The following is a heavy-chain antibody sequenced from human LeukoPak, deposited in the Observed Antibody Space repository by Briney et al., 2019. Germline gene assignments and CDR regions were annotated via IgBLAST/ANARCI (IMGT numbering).Heavy chain of an antibody. J-gene: IGHJ4*02. CDR1: GGSISSGGYY. D-gene: IGHD1-1*01. V-gene: IGHV4-31*03. Sequence: SETLSLTCTVSGGSISSGGYYWSWIRQHPGKGLEWIGYIYYSGSTYYNPSLKSRVTISVDTSKNQFSLKLSSVTAADTAVYYCARGCDDRYYFVYWGQGTLVTVSS. CDR3: ARGCDDRYYFVY. CDR2: IYYSGST.